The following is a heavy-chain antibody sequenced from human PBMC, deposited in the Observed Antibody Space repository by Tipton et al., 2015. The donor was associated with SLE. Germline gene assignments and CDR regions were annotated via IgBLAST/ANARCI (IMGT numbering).Heavy chain of an antibody. D-gene: IGHD1-14*01. CDR1: GGSFSGHY. CDR3: VSGVGNTGRFHY. CDR2: VYRTA. V-gene: IGHV4-34*01. J-gene: IGHJ4*02. Sequence: TLSLTCAVYGGSFSGHYWSWIRQPPVKGLEWIGIVYRTAYYNPSLKSRVTVSVETSKNEVSLKLNSVTASDTAVYYCVSGVGNTGRFHYWGQGALVTVSS.